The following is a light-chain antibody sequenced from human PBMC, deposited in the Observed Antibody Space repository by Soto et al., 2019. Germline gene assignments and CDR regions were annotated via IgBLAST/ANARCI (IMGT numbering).Light chain of an antibody. J-gene: IGKJ2*01. CDR2: TIS. CDR3: PSCYTPPYT. Sequence: DTQMTQSPSSLSASLGDKVTITCRASQNIRPYLNWYQQKPGKAPNLLIYTISTLQSRVPSRFSATGSGTDFTLTITNLQPEDLATCYCPSCYTPPYTFGQGTKVDIK. CDR1: QNIRPY. V-gene: IGKV1-39*01.